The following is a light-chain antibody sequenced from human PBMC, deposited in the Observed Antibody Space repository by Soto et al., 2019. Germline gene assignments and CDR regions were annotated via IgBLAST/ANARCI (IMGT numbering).Light chain of an antibody. J-gene: IGKJ1*01. CDR2: GAS. Sequence: EIVMTPSPATLSVSPGERATLSCRASQSVSSNLAWYQQTPGQAPRLLIYGASTRATGIPARFSGSGSGTEFTLTISSLQSEDFAVYYCQQYNNWPPVTFGQGTKVDIK. V-gene: IGKV3-15*01. CDR3: QQYNNWPPVT. CDR1: QSVSSN.